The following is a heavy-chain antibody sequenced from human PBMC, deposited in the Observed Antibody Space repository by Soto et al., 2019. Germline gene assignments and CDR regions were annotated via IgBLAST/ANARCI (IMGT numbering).Heavy chain of an antibody. D-gene: IGHD6-6*01. CDR2: IYYSGST. CDR3: ARLNSRGSSSWYFDY. V-gene: IGHV4-31*03. CDR1: GGSISSGGYY. Sequence: SETLSLTCTVSGGSISSGGYYWSWIRQHPGKGLEWIGYIYYSGSTYYNPSLKSRVTISVDTSKNQFSLKLSSVTAADTAVYYCARLNSRGSSSWYFDYWGQGTLVTVSS. J-gene: IGHJ4*02.